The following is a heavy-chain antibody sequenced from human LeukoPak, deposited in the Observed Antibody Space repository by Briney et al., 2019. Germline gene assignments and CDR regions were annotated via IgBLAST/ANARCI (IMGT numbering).Heavy chain of an antibody. CDR3: AKEEGVMAIAGSPSGY. V-gene: IGHV3-30*18. D-gene: IGHD2-21*01. Sequence: GRSLTPSCVASGFTSGNYGIHWVRQAPGKGLEWVAIISYDGTNKYYAESVKGRFTISRDNSKNTLYLQMNSLRAEDTAMYYCAKEEGVMAIAGSPSGYWGQGTLVTVSS. J-gene: IGHJ4*02. CDR2: ISYDGTNK. CDR1: GFTSGNYG.